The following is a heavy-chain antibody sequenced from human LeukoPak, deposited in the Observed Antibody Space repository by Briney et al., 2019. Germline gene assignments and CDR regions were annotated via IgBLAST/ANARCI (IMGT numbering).Heavy chain of an antibody. Sequence: ASVKVSRKASGYTFTGYYMHWVRQAPGQGLEWMGRINPNSGGTNYAQKFQGRVTMTRDTSISTAYMELSRLRSDDTAVYYCAIQHPTVGATGNYWGQGTLVTVSS. CDR3: AIQHPTVGATGNY. CDR2: INPNSGGT. CDR1: GYTFTGYY. V-gene: IGHV1-2*06. D-gene: IGHD1-26*01. J-gene: IGHJ4*02.